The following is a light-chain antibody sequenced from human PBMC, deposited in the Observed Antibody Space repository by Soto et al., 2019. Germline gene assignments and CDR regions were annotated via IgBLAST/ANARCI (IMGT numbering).Light chain of an antibody. CDR2: EAS. J-gene: IGKJ2*02. Sequence: EIVLTQSPATLSLSPGERATLSCRASQSVSSYLAGYQQKPGQAPRRRIYEASNRANGIPARLGGGGSGTDFTLTISSLEPEDCGVYYCQQRSNWPRGTFGQGTKLEIK. V-gene: IGKV3-11*01. CDR1: QSVSSY. CDR3: QQRSNWPRGT.